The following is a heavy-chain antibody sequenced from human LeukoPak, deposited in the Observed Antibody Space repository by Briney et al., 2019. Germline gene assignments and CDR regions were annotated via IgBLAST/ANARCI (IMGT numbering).Heavy chain of an antibody. CDR1: GYSFSTYW. D-gene: IGHD6-13*01. CDR3: ARDPESSSFDL. CDR2: IDQGGSVR. Sequence: GGSLRLSCAASGYSFSTYWMSWVRQTPEKGLEFVANIDQGGSVRNYMDSLKGRCTISRDNAKKSLYLEINSLRADDTAVYYCARDPESSSFDLWGRGALVTVSS. J-gene: IGHJ4*02. V-gene: IGHV3-7*01.